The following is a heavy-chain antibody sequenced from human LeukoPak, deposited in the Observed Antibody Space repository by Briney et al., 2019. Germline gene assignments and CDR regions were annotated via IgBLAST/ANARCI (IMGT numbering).Heavy chain of an antibody. CDR2: IKQDGSEK. Sequence: PGGSLRLSCAASGFTFSSYWMSWVRQAPGKGLEWVANIKQDGSEKYYVDSVKGRFTISRDNAKNSLYLQMNSLRAEDTAVYYCARVSIYDFWSGYYTPVGWYFDLWGRGTLVTVSS. D-gene: IGHD3-3*01. V-gene: IGHV3-7*04. CDR3: ARVSIYDFWSGYYTPVGWYFDL. CDR1: GFTFSSYW. J-gene: IGHJ2*01.